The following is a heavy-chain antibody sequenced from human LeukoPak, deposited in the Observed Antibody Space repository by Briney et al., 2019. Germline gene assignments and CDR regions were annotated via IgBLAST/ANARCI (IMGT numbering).Heavy chain of an antibody. D-gene: IGHD3/OR15-3a*01. CDR2: INSDGSTT. Sequence: PGGSLRLSCAASGFSFSGSWMHWVRQAPAKGLVWVSRINSDGSTTTYADPVQGRFTISRDNAKNTLYLQMNSLRAEDTAVYYCARDFRLASDAFDIWGQGTMVTVSS. V-gene: IGHV3-74*03. J-gene: IGHJ3*02. CDR1: GFSFSGSW. CDR3: ARDFRLASDAFDI.